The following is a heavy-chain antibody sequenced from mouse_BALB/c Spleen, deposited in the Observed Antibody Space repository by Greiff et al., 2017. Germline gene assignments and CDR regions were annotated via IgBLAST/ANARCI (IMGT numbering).Heavy chain of an antibody. V-gene: IGHV1S137*01. CDR3: ARGKDFTYYFDD. Sequence: VQLQQSGAELVRPGVSVKISCKGSGYSFTDYAMHWVKQSHAKSLEWIGVISTYYGDASYNQKFKGKATMTVDKSSSTAYMELARLTSEDSAIYYCARGKDFTYYFDDWGQGTTLTVSS. J-gene: IGHJ2*01. CDR2: ISTYYGDA. CDR1: GYSFTDYA.